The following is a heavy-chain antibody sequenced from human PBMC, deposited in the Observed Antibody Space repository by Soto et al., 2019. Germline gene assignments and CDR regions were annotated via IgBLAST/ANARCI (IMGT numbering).Heavy chain of an antibody. CDR3: ARPDSNRWSSYYGLDV. CDR2: ISSGSSII. J-gene: IGHJ6*02. D-gene: IGHD6-13*01. Sequence: DVQLVESGGGLVQPGGSLRLSCAGSGSTFGTYSMNWVRQAPGKGLEWLSYISSGSSIIYYADSVKGRFTISRDNAKSSLYLQLNSLRDEDTAVYYCARPDSNRWSSYYGLDVWGQGTTVIVSS. V-gene: IGHV3-48*02. CDR1: GSTFGTYS.